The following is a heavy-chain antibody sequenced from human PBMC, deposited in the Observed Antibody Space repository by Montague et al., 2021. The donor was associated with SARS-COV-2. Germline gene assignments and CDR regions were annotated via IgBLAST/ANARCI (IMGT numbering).Heavy chain of an antibody. D-gene: IGHD2-21*01. CDR1: GFTSDDFA. CDR3: AKDIFWATLSCEDSRVFDS. J-gene: IGHJ4*02. V-gene: IGHV3-9*02. CDR2: ISWNSNNI. Sequence: SLRLSCAASGFTSDDFAMHWVRQAPGKGLEWVSSISWNSNNINYADSVQGRFTISRDNAENSLYLHMDSLRTDDTAFYYCAKDIFWATLSCEDSRVFDSWGKGTLVTVAS.